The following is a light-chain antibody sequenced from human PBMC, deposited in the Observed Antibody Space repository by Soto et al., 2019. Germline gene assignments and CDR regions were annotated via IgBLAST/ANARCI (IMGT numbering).Light chain of an antibody. CDR1: SGSIASNY. CDR3: QSYDSSTLV. V-gene: IGLV6-57*01. J-gene: IGLJ2*01. Sequence: NFILTQPHSVSASPGKTVTISCTRSSGSIASNYVQWYQQRPGSSPTTVIYEDNQRPSGVPDRFSGSIDSSSNSASLTISGLKTEDEADYYCQSYDSSTLVFGGGTKLTVL. CDR2: EDN.